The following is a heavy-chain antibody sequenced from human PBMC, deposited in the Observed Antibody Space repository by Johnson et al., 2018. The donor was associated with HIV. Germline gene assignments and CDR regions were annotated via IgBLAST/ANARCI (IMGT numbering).Heavy chain of an antibody. V-gene: IGHV3-13*01. CDR2: VGTAAAT. CDR1: GFNLSSYD. Sequence: VQLVESGGGVVQPGGSLRLSCAASGFNLSSYDIHWVRQATGKGLARVAAVGTAAATSYAGAVEGPFTISRENDKNALYLQMNSLRAGDTAVYYCARTLGFGTEYAFDIWGQGTIVTVSS. CDR3: ARTLGFGTEYAFDI. D-gene: IGHD3-10*01. J-gene: IGHJ3*02.